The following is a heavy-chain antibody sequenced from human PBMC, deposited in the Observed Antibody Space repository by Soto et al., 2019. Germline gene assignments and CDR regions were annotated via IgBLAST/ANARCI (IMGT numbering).Heavy chain of an antibody. D-gene: IGHD2-21*02. Sequence: PGGSLTLSCEPSAFSFTTYSMHWVRHAPKKGLEWVSSIGRRSDLSSADSAKGLFTFSRDNAKNSVCLQMKSLRDEDTAVYYGAREETAWPLAYGLDVWGQGTTVTVSS. CDR3: AREETAWPLAYGLDV. CDR1: AFSFTTYS. V-gene: IGHV3-21*01. CDR2: IGRRSDL. J-gene: IGHJ6*02.